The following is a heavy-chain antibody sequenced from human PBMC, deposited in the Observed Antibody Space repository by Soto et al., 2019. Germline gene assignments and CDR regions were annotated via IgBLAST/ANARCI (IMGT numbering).Heavy chain of an antibody. Sequence: EVQLVESGGGLVKPGGSLRLSCVASGFTFRTYTINWVRQAPGKGLERVSGIRGFSPYTFYAESVKGRFTISRDNAKNSLYLQMNSLGVEDTAVYYCARDRGYDAHDYYYNAMDVWGQGTTVTVSS. CDR2: IRGFSPYT. V-gene: IGHV3-21*01. CDR1: GFTFRTYT. CDR3: ARDRGYDAHDYYYNAMDV. J-gene: IGHJ6*02. D-gene: IGHD2-15*01.